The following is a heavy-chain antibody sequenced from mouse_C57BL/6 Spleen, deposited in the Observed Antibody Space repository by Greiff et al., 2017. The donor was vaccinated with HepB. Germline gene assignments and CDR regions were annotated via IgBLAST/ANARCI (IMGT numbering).Heavy chain of an antibody. J-gene: IGHJ2*01. Sequence: VHVKQSGPELVKPGASVKISCKASGYSFTGYYMNWVKQSPEKSLEWIGEINPSTGGTTYNQKFKAKATLTVDKSSSTAYMQLKSLTSEDSAVYYCARKLFDYWGQGTTLTVSS. CDR3: ARKLFDY. V-gene: IGHV1-42*01. CDR1: GYSFTGYY. CDR2: INPSTGGT.